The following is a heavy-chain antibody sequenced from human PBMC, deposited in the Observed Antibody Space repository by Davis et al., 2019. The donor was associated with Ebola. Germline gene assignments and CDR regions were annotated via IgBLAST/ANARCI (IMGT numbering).Heavy chain of an antibody. CDR3: ARDIGYSFGSGTYSKYDY. Sequence: GSLRLSCKASGYTFSIYGLSWVRQAPGQGLEWMGWINPYNGNTDYAQNFQGRLTVTTDTSTSTVHMELRSLRSDDTAVYYCARDIGYSFGSGTYSKYDYWGQGTLVTVSS. D-gene: IGHD3-10*01. J-gene: IGHJ4*02. CDR1: GYTFSIYG. CDR2: INPYNGNT. V-gene: IGHV1-18*01.